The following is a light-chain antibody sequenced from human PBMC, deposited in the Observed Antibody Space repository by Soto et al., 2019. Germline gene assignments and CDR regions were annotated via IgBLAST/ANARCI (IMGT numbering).Light chain of an antibody. CDR1: QSVKTF. CDR3: QQYNNWLTFT. V-gene: IGKV3-11*01. Sequence: EIVLTQSPATLSLSPGERATLSCRASQSVKTFLVWYQQRPGQAPRLLIYDASHRAAGIPARFSGSGSGTEFTLTISSLQSEDFALYYCQQYNNWLTFTFGGGTKVDIK. CDR2: DAS. J-gene: IGKJ4*01.